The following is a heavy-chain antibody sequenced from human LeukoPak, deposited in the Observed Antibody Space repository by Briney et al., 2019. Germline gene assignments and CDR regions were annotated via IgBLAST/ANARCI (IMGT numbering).Heavy chain of an antibody. D-gene: IGHD3-3*01. Sequence: EASVKXSCKASGGTFSSYAISWVRQAPGQGIEWMGGIIPIFGTANYAQKFQGRGTITGDEYTSKAYMELSSLRSEDTAVYYCAREERVTHDFWSGLIDYWGQGTLVTVSS. J-gene: IGHJ4*02. CDR3: AREERVTHDFWSGLIDY. V-gene: IGHV1-69*13. CDR2: IIPIFGTA. CDR1: GGTFSSYA.